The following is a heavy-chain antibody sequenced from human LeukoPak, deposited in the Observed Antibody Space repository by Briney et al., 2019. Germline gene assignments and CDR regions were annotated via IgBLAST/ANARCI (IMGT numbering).Heavy chain of an antibody. V-gene: IGHV4-59*08. J-gene: IGHJ3*02. Sequence: SETLSLTCTVSGGSISSYYWSWIRQPPGKGLEWIGYIYYSGSTNYNPSLKSRVTISVDTSKNQFSLKLSSVTAADTAVYYCARHGSSWAAFDIWGQGTMVTVSS. CDR3: ARHGSSWAAFDI. CDR1: GGSISSYY. CDR2: IYYSGST. D-gene: IGHD6-13*01.